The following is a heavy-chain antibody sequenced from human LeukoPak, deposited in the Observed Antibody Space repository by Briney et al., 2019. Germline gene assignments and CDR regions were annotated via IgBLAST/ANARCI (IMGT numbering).Heavy chain of an antibody. CDR2: ISSSSSHI. Sequence: GGSLRLSCAASGFTFSSYSMNWVRQAPGKGLEWVSSISSSSSHIYYADSVKGRFTISRDNAKNALYLQMNSLRAEDTAVYYCARARFGTAGADYWGQGTLVTVSS. V-gene: IGHV3-21*04. CDR1: GFTFSSYS. J-gene: IGHJ4*02. D-gene: IGHD1-1*01. CDR3: ARARFGTAGADY.